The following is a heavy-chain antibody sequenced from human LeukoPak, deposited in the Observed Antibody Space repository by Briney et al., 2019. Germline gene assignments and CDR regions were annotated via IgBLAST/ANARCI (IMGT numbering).Heavy chain of an antibody. CDR2: IIPIFGTA. CDR1: GGTFSIYA. D-gene: IGHD1-26*01. V-gene: IGHV1-69*01. Sequence: SVKVSCKASGGTFSIYAISWVRQAPGQGLEWMGGIIPIFGTANYAQKFQGRVTITADESTSTAYMELSSLRSEDTAVYYCARVVLGSGSYYTKGYYYYGMDVWGQGTTVTVSS. CDR3: ARVVLGSGSYYTKGYYYYGMDV. J-gene: IGHJ6*02.